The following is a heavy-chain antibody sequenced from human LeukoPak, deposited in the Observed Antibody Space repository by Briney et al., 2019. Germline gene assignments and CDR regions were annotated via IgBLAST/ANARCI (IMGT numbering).Heavy chain of an antibody. J-gene: IGHJ5*02. V-gene: IGHV3-48*01. CDR1: GFTFSSYS. Sequence: GGSLRLSCAASGFTFSSYSMNWVRQAPGKVLEWDSYISTSTSTIYSADSVKGRFTISRDNAKNSLYLQMNSLRAEDTAVYYCAREQFDPWGQGTLVTVSS. CDR2: ISTSTSTI. CDR3: AREQFDP.